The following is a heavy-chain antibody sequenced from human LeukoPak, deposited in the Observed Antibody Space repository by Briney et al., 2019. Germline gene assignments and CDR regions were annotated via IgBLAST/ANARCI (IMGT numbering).Heavy chain of an antibody. V-gene: IGHV3-30*18. CDR1: GFTFSSYG. CDR3: AKGSVVPAAMGVPAFDI. D-gene: IGHD2-2*01. Sequence: GGSLRLSCAASGFTFSSYGMHWVRQAPGKGLEWVAVISYHGSNKYYADSVKGRFTISRDNSKNTLYLQMNSLRAEDTAVYYCAKGSVVPAAMGVPAFDIWGQGTMVTVSS. CDR2: ISYHGSNK. J-gene: IGHJ3*02.